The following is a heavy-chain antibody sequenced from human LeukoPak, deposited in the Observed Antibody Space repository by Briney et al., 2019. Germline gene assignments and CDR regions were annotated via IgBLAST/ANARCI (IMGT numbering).Heavy chain of an antibody. Sequence: SETLSLTCTVPGGSISSGDYYWSWIRQPPGKGLEWIGYIYYSGSTYYNPSLKSRVTISVDTSKNQFSLKLSSVTAADTAVYYCARETLGNWRNFDYWGQGTLVTVSS. D-gene: IGHD7-27*01. V-gene: IGHV4-30-4*08. CDR1: GGSISSGDYY. CDR2: IYYSGST. J-gene: IGHJ4*02. CDR3: ARETLGNWRNFDY.